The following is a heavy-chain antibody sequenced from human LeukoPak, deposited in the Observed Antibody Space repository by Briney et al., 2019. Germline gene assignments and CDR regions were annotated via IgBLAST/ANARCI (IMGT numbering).Heavy chain of an antibody. CDR2: ISGSGDST. Sequence: GGSLRLSCAAPGFTFSSYAMSWVRQAPGKGLEWVSSISGSGDSTYYADSVKGRFTISRDNSKNTLSLQMNSLRAEDTAVYYCAKERPNGDYGHWLDPWGQGTLVTVSS. D-gene: IGHD4-17*01. V-gene: IGHV3-23*01. J-gene: IGHJ5*02. CDR1: GFTFSSYA. CDR3: AKERPNGDYGHWLDP.